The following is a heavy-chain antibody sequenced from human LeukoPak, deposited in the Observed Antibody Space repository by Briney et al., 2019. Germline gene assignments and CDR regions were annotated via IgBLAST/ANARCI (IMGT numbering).Heavy chain of an antibody. CDR3: VRDLILVWTPGDDFDY. D-gene: IGHD2-8*01. CDR1: GFTFSSYW. CDR2: INEDASII. V-gene: IGHV3-74*01. J-gene: IGHJ4*02. Sequence: GRSLRLSCAASGFTFSSYWMHWVRQAPGKGLEWVSRINEDASIITYADSVKGRFTISRDNAKNTLYLQMNSLRAEDTAVYYCVRDLILVWTPGDDFDYWGQGTLVTVSS.